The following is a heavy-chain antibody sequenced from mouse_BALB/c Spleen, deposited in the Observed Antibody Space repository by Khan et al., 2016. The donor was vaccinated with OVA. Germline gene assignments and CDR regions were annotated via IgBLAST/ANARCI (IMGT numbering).Heavy chain of an antibody. D-gene: IGHD1-2*01. CDR2: ISPGSGDT. Sequence: QVQLQQSGAELARPGASVKLSCKASGYSFTDYYINWVKQRTGQGLEWIGEISPGSGDTYYNEKFKDKATLTADKSSSTAYMQLSSLTSEASAVYFGARRNYFGYTFAYWGQGTLVTVSA. V-gene: IGHV1-77*01. CDR1: GYSFTDYY. CDR3: ARRNYFGYTFAY. J-gene: IGHJ3*01.